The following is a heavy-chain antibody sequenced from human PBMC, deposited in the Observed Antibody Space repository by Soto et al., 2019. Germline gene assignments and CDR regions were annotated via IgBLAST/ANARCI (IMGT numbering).Heavy chain of an antibody. CDR2: INHSGST. Sequence: PSETLSLTCAVYGGSFSGYYWSWIRQPPGKGLEWIGEINHSGSTNYSPSLKSRVTISVDTSKNQFSLKLSSVTAADTAVYYCARGRDSGSYSFFDYWGQGTLVTVSS. CDR3: ARGRDSGSYSFFDY. CDR1: GGSFSGYY. D-gene: IGHD1-26*01. J-gene: IGHJ4*02. V-gene: IGHV4-34*01.